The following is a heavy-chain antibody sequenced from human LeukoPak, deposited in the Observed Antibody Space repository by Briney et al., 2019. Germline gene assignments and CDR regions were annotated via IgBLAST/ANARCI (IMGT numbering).Heavy chain of an antibody. D-gene: IGHD3-10*01. J-gene: IGHJ4*02. CDR1: GYSITQTSY. V-gene: IGHV4-38-2*01. CDR2: IGGRGKT. CDR3: AGVGDYYYGDSGYYSFGN. Sequence: SETLSVTCAVSGYSITQTSYWGWIRQAPGTGLEWIGSIGGRGKTYYKSVLRSRLTISLDTSMNRISLMLASVTAADTATYFCAGVGDYYYGDSGYYSFGNWGQGTLVTVSS.